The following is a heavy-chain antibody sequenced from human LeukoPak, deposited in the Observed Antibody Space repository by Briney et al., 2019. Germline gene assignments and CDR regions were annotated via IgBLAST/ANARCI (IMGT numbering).Heavy chain of an antibody. CDR3: ARGYSYGYFDY. D-gene: IGHD5-18*01. V-gene: IGHV3-53*01. J-gene: IGHJ4*02. CDR1: GFPVSSNY. Sequence: PGGSLRLSCAASGFPVSSNYMSWVRQAPGKGLEWVSIIYSGGSTCYADSVKGRFTISRDISKNALFLQMNSLRAEDTAVYYCARGYSYGYFDYWGQGTLVTVSS. CDR2: IYSGGST.